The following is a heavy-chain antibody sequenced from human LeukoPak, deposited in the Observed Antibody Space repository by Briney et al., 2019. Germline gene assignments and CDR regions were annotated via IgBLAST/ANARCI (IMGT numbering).Heavy chain of an antibody. J-gene: IGHJ3*02. CDR3: ARVLWFGEVLKGDAFDI. CDR2: IWYDGSNK. CDR1: GFTFSSYG. Sequence: PGGSLRLFCAASGFTFSSYGMHWVRQAPGKGLEWVAVIWYDGSNKYYGDSVKGRFTISRDNSRNTLYLQMTSLRAEDTAVYYCARVLWFGEVLKGDAFDIWGQGTMVTVSS. D-gene: IGHD3-10*01. V-gene: IGHV3-33*01.